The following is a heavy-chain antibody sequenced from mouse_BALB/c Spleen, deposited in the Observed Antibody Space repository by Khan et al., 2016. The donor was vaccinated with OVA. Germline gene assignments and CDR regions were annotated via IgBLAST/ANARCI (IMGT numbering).Heavy chain of an antibody. J-gene: IGHJ4*01. Sequence: QVRLQQSGPGLVAPSQSLSITCTVSGFSLTDYGVNWVRQPPGKGLEWLGMIWGDGSTDYNSALKSRLSISEDNSKSQVFLKMNSLQTDDTARYXCGRYAAMAYWGQGTSVTVSA. V-gene: IGHV2-6-7*01. CDR2: IWGDGST. D-gene: IGHD2-14*01. CDR3: GRYAAMAY. CDR1: GFSLTDYG.